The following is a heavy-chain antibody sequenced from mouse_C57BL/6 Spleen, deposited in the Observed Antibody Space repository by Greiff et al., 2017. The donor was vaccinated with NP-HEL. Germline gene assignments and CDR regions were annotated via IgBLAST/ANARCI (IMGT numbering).Heavy chain of an antibody. D-gene: IGHD2-4*01. CDR3: ARSYDYDGRHYAMDY. J-gene: IGHJ4*01. CDR2: IDPSDSYT. Sequence: QVQLQQPGAELVTPGASVKLSCKASGYTFTSYWMHWVKQRPGQGLEWIGEIDPSDSYTNYNQKFKGKSTLTVDKSSSTAYMQLSSLTSEDSAVYYCARSYDYDGRHYAMDYWGQGTSVTVSS. CDR1: GYTFTSYW. V-gene: IGHV1-69*01.